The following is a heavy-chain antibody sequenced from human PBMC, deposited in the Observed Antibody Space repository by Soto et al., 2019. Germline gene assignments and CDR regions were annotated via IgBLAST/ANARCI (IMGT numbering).Heavy chain of an antibody. CDR1: GFTFSSYG. D-gene: IGHD5-18*01. V-gene: IGHV3-30*18. Sequence: QVQLLESGGGVVQPGRSLRLSCAASGFTFSSYGMHWVRQAPGKGLEWVAVISDDGSNKYYADSVKGRFTISRDNSKNKLSLHMNILSAEAKAVADCENPNSSMATLYYYGMDGWGQGTTVTVSS. CDR2: ISDDGSNK. CDR3: ENPNSSMATLYYYGMDG. J-gene: IGHJ6*02.